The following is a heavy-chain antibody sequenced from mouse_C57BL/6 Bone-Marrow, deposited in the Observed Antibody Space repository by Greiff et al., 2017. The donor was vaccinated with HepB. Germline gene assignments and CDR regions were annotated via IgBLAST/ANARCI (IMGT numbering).Heavy chain of an antibody. V-gene: IGHV1-69*01. CDR2: IDPSDSYT. J-gene: IGHJ1*03. D-gene: IGHD1-1*01. CDR3: AREGYYGSSYHWYFDV. Sequence: VQLQQPGAELVMPGASVKLSCKASGYTFTSYWMHWVKQRPGQGLEWIGEIDPSDSYTNYNQKFKGKSTLTVDKSSSTAYMQLSSLTSEDSAVYYCAREGYYGSSYHWYFDVWGTGTTVTVSS. CDR1: GYTFTSYW.